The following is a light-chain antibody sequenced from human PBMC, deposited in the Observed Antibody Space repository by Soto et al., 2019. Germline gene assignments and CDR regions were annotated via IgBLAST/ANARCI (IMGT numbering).Light chain of an antibody. CDR3: SSYTSSSTLSV. CDR2: EVS. Sequence: QSVLTQPASVSGSPGQSTTISCTGTSSDDGGYNYVSWYQQHPGKAPKLMIYEVSNRPSGVSNRFSGSKSGNPASLTISGLQAEDEADYYCSSYTSSSTLSVFGTGTKSPS. CDR1: SSDDGGYNY. V-gene: IGLV2-14*01. J-gene: IGLJ1*01.